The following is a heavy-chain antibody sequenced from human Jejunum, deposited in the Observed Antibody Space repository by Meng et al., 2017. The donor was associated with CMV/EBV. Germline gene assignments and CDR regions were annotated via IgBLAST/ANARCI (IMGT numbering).Heavy chain of an antibody. Sequence: AASGFNFDYYAMHWVRQAPGKGLEWVSSISWDSYSIAYADSAMGRFTISRDNTKNTLYLQMNSLRAEDTGVYYCVKIDSRYYDVNVWGQGTTVTVSS. CDR3: VKIDSRYYDVNV. CDR1: GFNFDYYA. V-gene: IGHV3-9*01. J-gene: IGHJ6*02. CDR2: ISWDSYSI. D-gene: IGHD3-22*01.